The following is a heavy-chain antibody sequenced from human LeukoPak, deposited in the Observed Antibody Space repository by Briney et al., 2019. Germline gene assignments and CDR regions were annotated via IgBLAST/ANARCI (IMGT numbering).Heavy chain of an antibody. CDR2: SKYDGSTA. CDR3: ANSDWFDP. Sequence: PGGSLRLSCKTSGFTLKNYWMSWLRRAPGKGLEWVSSSKYDGSTAMYAESVKGRFTISRDNARGTLYMQMNSLRVDDTAVYYCANSDWFDPCGRGILVTVSS. CDR1: GFTLKNYW. J-gene: IGHJ5*02. V-gene: IGHV3-74*03.